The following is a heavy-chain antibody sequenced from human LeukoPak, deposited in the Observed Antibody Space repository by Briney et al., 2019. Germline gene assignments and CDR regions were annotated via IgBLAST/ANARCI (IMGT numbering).Heavy chain of an antibody. CDR3: ARAPTDAITGTMYGY. J-gene: IGHJ4*02. D-gene: IGHD1-7*01. V-gene: IGHV3-21*01. Sequence: PGGSLRLSCAASGFTFSSYSMNWVRQAPGKGLEWVSSISSSSSYIYYADSVKGRFTISRDNAKNSLYPQMNSLRAEDTAVYYCARAPTDAITGTMYGYWGQGTLVTVSS. CDR2: ISSSSSYI. CDR1: GFTFSSYS.